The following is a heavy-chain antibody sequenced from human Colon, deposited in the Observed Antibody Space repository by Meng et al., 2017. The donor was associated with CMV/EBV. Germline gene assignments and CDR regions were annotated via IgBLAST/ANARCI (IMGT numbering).Heavy chain of an antibody. D-gene: IGHD6-19*01. CDR2: ISGGGTST. V-gene: IGHV3-23*01. J-gene: IGHJ4*02. CDR1: GFNFRSST. CDR3: ARGVIAVGQRHYFAH. Sequence: GESLKISCAASGFNFRSSTMSWVRQAPGKGLEWVSGISGGGTSTYYADSVKGRFTISRDTPNNTLFLQLNILRAEDTAVYYCARGVIAVGQRHYFAHWGQGTLVTVSS.